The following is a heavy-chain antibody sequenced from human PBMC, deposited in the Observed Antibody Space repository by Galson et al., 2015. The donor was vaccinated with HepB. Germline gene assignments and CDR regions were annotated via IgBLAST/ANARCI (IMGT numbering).Heavy chain of an antibody. Sequence: SLRLSCAASGFIFSDYAMTWVRQAPGKGLAWVSGLNGSGGTTHYADSVKGRFTISRDNSKNTLYLQMNSLRAEDTAIYYCAKAQARSGSYPYFDCWGQGTLVTVSS. V-gene: IGHV3-23*01. CDR2: LNGSGGTT. J-gene: IGHJ4*02. D-gene: IGHD1-26*01. CDR3: AKAQARSGSYPYFDC. CDR1: GFIFSDYA.